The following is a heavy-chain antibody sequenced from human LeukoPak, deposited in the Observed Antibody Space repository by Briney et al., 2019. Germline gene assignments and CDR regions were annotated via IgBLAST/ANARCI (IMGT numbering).Heavy chain of an antibody. J-gene: IGHJ4*02. CDR2: ISSSVNTV. CDR3: ARIGYSSSSLDY. Sequence: GGSLRLSCAASGFTFSSYEGNWVRQAPGKGLEWISYISSSVNTVYYADSVKGRFTISRDNAKNSLCLQMNSLRVADTAVYYCARIGYSSSSLDYWGQGNLVTVSS. V-gene: IGHV3-48*03. D-gene: IGHD6-13*01. CDR1: GFTFSSYE.